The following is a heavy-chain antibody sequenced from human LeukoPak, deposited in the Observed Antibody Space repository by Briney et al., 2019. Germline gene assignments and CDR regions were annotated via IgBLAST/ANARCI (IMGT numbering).Heavy chain of an antibody. CDR1: GYTFSTYG. CDR2: INVYSGNT. V-gene: IGHV1-18*01. J-gene: IGHJ4*02. CDR3: ARNYALGSHRIDD. D-gene: IGHD3-10*01. Sequence: GASVKVTCKASGYTFSTYGISWVRQAPGHGLEWMGWINVYSGNTNYAQEVQGRVTMTTDTSTNTAYMELRSLKSDDTAVYYCARNYALGSHRIDDWGQGTLVTVSS.